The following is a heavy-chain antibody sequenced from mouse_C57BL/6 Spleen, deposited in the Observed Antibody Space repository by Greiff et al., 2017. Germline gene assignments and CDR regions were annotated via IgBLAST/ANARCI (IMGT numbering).Heavy chain of an antibody. D-gene: IGHD1-1*02. J-gene: IGHJ4*01. CDR3: ARGWDYAMDY. Sequence: EVKLVESGGGLVKPGGSLKLSCAASGFTFSDYGMHWVRQAPEKGLEWVAYISSGSSTNYYADTVKGRFTISRDNAKNTLFLQMTSLRSEDTAMYDCARGWDYAMDYWGQGTSVTVSS. V-gene: IGHV5-17*01. CDR2: ISSGSSTN. CDR1: GFTFSDYG.